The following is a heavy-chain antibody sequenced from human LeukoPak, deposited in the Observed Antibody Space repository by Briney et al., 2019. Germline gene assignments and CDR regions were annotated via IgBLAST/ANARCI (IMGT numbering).Heavy chain of an antibody. Sequence: GGSLRLSCTVSGFAFSGYAMSWVRQAPGKGPEWVSSIGARGDVTYYADSVKGRFTISRDNSKNTLYLQMNSLRAEDTAVYYCAKDYSDEYQLPLDYWGQGTLVTVSS. CDR2: IGARGDVT. J-gene: IGHJ4*02. D-gene: IGHD2-2*01. V-gene: IGHV3-23*01. CDR3: AKDYSDEYQLPLDY. CDR1: GFAFSGYA.